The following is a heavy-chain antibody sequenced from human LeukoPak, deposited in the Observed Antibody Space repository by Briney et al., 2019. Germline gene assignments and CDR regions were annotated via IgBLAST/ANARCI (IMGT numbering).Heavy chain of an antibody. D-gene: IGHD5-12*01. CDR2: INHSGST. V-gene: IGHV4-34*01. J-gene: IGHJ4*02. CDR3: ARARSGYDCDY. Sequence: SETLSLTCAVYGGSFSGYYWSWIRQPPGKGLEWIGEINHSGSTNYNPSLKSRVTISVDTSKNQFSLKLSSVTAADTAVYYCARARSGYDCDYWGQETLVTVSS. CDR1: GGSFSGYY.